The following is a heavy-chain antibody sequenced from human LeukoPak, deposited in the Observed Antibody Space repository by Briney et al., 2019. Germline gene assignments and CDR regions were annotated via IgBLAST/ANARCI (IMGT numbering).Heavy chain of an antibody. D-gene: IGHD4-17*01. CDR1: GGSISSSSYY. V-gene: IGHV4-39*01. CDR3: ARHVRRSPRDPYNWFDP. CDR2: IYYSGST. Sequence: SETLSLTCTVSGGSISSSSYYWGWIRQPPGTGLEWIGSIYYSGSTYYNPSLKSRVTISVDTSKNQFSLKLSSVTAADTAVYYCARHVRRSPRDPYNWFDPWGQGTLVTVSS. J-gene: IGHJ5*02.